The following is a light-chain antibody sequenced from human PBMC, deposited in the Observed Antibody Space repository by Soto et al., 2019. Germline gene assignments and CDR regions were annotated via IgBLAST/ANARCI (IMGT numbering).Light chain of an antibody. J-gene: IGKJ1*01. CDR3: QQYNNWPPGT. Sequence: EIVMTQSPATLSVSPGERATLSCRASQSVSSNLAWYQQKPGQAPRLLIFGASTRATGIPARFSGSGSGTEFTLTISSLQSVDFAVYYCQQYNNWPPGTLGQGTKV. CDR1: QSVSSN. CDR2: GAS. V-gene: IGKV3-15*01.